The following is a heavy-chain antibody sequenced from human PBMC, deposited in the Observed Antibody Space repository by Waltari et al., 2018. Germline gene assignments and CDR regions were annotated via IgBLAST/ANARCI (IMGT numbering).Heavy chain of an antibody. CDR1: GGSISSYY. D-gene: IGHD3-22*01. V-gene: IGHV4-59*01. CDR3: ARSNYYDSSGYYPLDY. J-gene: IGHJ4*02. Sequence: QVQLQESGPGLVKPSETLSLTCTVSGGSISSYYWSWIRQPPGKGLEWIGYIYYSGSTNYNPSPKSRVTISVDTSKNQFSLKLSSVTAADTAVYYCARSNYYDSSGYYPLDYWGQGTLVTVSS. CDR2: IYYSGST.